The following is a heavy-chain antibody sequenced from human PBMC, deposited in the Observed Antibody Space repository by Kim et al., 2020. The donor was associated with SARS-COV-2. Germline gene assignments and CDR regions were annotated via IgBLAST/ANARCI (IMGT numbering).Heavy chain of an antibody. V-gene: IGHV4-39*01. J-gene: IGHJ4*02. CDR3: ARQVDMITFGGVIGIFDY. Sequence: KSRVTISVDTSKNQFSLKLSSVTAADTAVYYCARQVDMITFGGVIGIFDYWGQGTLVTVSS. D-gene: IGHD3-16*02.